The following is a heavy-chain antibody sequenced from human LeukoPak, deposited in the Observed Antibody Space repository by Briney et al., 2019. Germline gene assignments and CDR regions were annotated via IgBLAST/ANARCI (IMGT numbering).Heavy chain of an antibody. V-gene: IGHV3-66*02. D-gene: IGHD3-22*01. Sequence: PGGSLRLSCAASGFTVSSNYMSWVRQAPGKGLEWVSVIYSGGSTYYADSVKGRFTISRDNSKNTLYLQINSLRTEDTAVYYCARALSSGYRFDYWGQGTLVTVSS. CDR3: ARALSSGYRFDY. J-gene: IGHJ4*02. CDR1: GFTVSSNY. CDR2: IYSGGST.